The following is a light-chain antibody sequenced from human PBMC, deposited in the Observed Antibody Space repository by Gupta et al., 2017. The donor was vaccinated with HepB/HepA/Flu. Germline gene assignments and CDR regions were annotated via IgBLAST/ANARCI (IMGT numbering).Light chain of an antibody. J-gene: IGKJ5*01. CDR1: QSVSSS. V-gene: IGKV3-11*01. Sequence: PGERATLSCRASQSVSSSLAWYQQKPGQAPRLLIYDASDRATGIPARFSGSGSGTDFILIISSLEPEDFAIYYCQQTNSWPLITFGQGTRLEIE. CDR2: DAS. CDR3: QQTNSWPLIT.